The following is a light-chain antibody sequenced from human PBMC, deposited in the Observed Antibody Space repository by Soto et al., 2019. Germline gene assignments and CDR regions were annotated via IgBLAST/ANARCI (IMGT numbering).Light chain of an antibody. Sequence: QSVLTQPASVSGSPGQSITISCTGTSNDVGGYNYVSWYQQHPGKAPKLMIYEVSNWPSGVSNRFSGSKSGNTASLTISGLQAEDEADYYCSSYTNSNTQVFGGGTK. CDR3: SSYTNSNTQV. CDR2: EVS. J-gene: IGLJ3*02. CDR1: SNDVGGYNY. V-gene: IGLV2-14*01.